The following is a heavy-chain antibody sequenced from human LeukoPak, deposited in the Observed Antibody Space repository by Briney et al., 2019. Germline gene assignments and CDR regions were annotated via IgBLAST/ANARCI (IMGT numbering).Heavy chain of an antibody. CDR3: TTIAAAGHFDY. J-gene: IGHJ4*02. Sequence: NPGGSLRLSCAASGFTFSNAWMSWVRQAPGKGLEWVGRIKSKTDGGTTDYAAPVKGRFTISRDDSKNTLYLQMYSLKTEDTAVYYCTTIAAAGHFDYWGQGTLVTVSP. V-gene: IGHV3-15*01. CDR1: GFTFSNAW. D-gene: IGHD6-13*01. CDR2: IKSKTDGGTT.